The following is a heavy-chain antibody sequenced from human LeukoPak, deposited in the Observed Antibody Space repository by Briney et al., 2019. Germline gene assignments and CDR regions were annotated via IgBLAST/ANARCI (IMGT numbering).Heavy chain of an antibody. CDR3: ARDPPTCSGGSCYSGAGFDY. V-gene: IGHV3-30*04. D-gene: IGHD2-15*01. J-gene: IGHJ4*02. Sequence: GGSLRLSCAASGFTFSSYTMHWVRQTPGKGLEWVAVISYDGSNKYYADSVKGRFTISRDNSRNTLYLQMNSLRAEDTAVYYCARDPPTCSGGSCYSGAGFDYWGQGTLVTVSS. CDR2: ISYDGSNK. CDR1: GFTFSSYT.